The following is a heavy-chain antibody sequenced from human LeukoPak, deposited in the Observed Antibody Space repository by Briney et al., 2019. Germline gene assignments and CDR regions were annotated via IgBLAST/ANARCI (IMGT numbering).Heavy chain of an antibody. CDR2: ISAYNGNT. D-gene: IGHD2-2*01. V-gene: IGHV1-18*01. J-gene: IGHJ4*02. CDR3: ARDATPYQLLSDYFDY. CDR1: GYTFTSYD. Sequence: ASVKVSCKASGYTFTSYDINWVRQATGQGLEWMGWISAYNGNTNYAQKLQGRVTMTTDTSTSTAYMELRSLRSDDTAVYYCARDATPYQLLSDYFDYWGQGTLVTVSS.